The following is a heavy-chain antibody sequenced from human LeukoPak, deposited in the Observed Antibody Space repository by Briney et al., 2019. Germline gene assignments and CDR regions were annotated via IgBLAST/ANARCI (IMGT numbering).Heavy chain of an antibody. D-gene: IGHD3-10*01. Sequence: PGGSLRLSCAASGFTFTTYWMSWVRQAPGKGLEWVANIKQDGTEKYYVDSVKGRFTISRDNAKNSLYLKMNSLRVEDTAVYYCAKVAKYYYGSETYYFFEHWGQGTPVTASP. J-gene: IGHJ4*02. V-gene: IGHV3-7*01. CDR2: IKQDGTEK. CDR1: GFTFTTYW. CDR3: AKVAKYYYGSETYYFFEH.